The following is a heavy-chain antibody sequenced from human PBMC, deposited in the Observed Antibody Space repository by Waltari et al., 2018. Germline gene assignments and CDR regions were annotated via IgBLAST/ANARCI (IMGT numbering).Heavy chain of an antibody. V-gene: IGHV4-39*07. CDR1: GGSIRPSRYY. D-gene: IGHD3-16*02. CDR3: GRYSTYPDVCLDP. J-gene: IGHJ5*02. CDR2: VYYSGAP. Sequence: QLQLQESGPGLVKPSATLSLTCTVSGGSIRPSRYYWGWIRQPPGKGLEWIGSVYYSGAPYYSRSLKSRFTILVDTSKNQFSLTLSSVTVADTAVYYCGRYSTYPDVCLDPWGQGTLVTVSP.